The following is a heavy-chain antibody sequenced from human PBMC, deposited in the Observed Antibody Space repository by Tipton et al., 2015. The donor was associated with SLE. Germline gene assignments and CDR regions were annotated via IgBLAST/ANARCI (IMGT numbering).Heavy chain of an antibody. CDR2: VHYSGST. CDR1: GASFSGSY. Sequence: LRLSCTVSGASFSGSYWSWLRQPPGQGPEWLGHVHYSGSTNYNPSLKSRVTISLETSKNQFSLKLSSVTSADTAVYYCARLNLLSMTARFSFDYWGQGSVVAVSS. V-gene: IGHV4-59*01. D-gene: IGHD3-22*01. CDR3: ARLNLLSMTARFSFDY. J-gene: IGHJ4*02.